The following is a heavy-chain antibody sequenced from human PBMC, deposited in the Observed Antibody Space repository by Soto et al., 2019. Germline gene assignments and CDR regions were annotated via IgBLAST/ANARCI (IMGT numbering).Heavy chain of an antibody. CDR2: INPSGGST. D-gene: IGHD2-15*01. CDR3: ARLVYCSGGSCYSSDTGGEAFDI. Sequence: ASVKVSCKASGYTFTSYYMHWVRQTPGQGLEWMGIINPSGGSTSYAQKFQGRVTMTRDTSTSTVYMELSSLRSEDTAVYYCARLVYCSGGSCYSSDTGGEAFDIWG. CDR1: GYTFTSYY. J-gene: IGHJ3*02. V-gene: IGHV1-46*01.